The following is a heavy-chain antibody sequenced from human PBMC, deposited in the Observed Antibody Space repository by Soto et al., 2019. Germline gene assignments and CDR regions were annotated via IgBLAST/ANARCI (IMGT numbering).Heavy chain of an antibody. CDR1: GGSISSGDYY. CDR2: IYYSGST. D-gene: IGHD2-15*01. V-gene: IGHV4-30-4*01. Sequence: SETLSLTCTVSGGSISSGDYYWSWIRQPPGKGLEWIGYIYYSGSTYYNPSLKSRVTISVDTSKNQFSLKLSSVTAADTAVYYCAWRRITRSYFYYRGQGNPVTVSS. CDR3: AWRRITRSYFYY. J-gene: IGHJ4*02.